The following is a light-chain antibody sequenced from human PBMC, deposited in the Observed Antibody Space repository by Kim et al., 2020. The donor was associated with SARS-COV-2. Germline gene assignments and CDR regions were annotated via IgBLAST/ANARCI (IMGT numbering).Light chain of an antibody. CDR3: QVWDSGTGV. CDR2: RDS. CDR1: NIGTKN. V-gene: IGLV3-9*01. J-gene: IGLJ3*02. Sequence: SYELTQPLSVSVALGQTARISCGGNNIGTKNVHWYQQKPGQAPVLVIYRDSNRPSVIPERFSGSNSGNTATLSISRAQAGDEADYYCQVWDSGTGVFGGG.